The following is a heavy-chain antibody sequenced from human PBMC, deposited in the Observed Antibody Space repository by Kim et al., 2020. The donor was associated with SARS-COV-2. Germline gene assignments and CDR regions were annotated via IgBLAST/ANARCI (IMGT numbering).Heavy chain of an antibody. CDR3: ARAGSTSSTYYDFWSGYYTSHYYYYGMDV. D-gene: IGHD3-3*01. V-gene: IGHV3-30-3*01. J-gene: IGHJ6*02. Sequence: GGSLRLSCAASGFTFSSYAMHWVRQAPGKGLEWVAVISYDGSNKYYADSVKGRFTISRDNSKNTLYLQMNSLRAEDTAVYYCARAGSTSSTYYDFWSGYYTSHYYYYGMDVWGQGTTVTVSS. CDR1: GFTFSSYA. CDR2: ISYDGSNK.